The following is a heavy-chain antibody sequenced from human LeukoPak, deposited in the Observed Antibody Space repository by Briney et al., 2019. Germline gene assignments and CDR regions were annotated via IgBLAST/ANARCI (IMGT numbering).Heavy chain of an antibody. Sequence: PGGSLTLSCAVSGYLFRNYAMRWPPQARGRAREWVSSITRSGDTTYYADSVKGRFTISRDNSKNTLYVEMNTLRAEDTAVYYCAKWGDYDILTGYYVSDFWGQGTLVTVSS. CDR2: ITRSGDTT. D-gene: IGHD3-9*01. V-gene: IGHV3-23*01. CDR1: GYLFRNYA. CDR3: AKWGDYDILTGYYVSDF. J-gene: IGHJ4*02.